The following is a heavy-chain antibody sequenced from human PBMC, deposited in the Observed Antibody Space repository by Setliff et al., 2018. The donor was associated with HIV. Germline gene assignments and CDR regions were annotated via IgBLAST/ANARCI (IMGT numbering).Heavy chain of an antibody. V-gene: IGHV1-18*01. Sequence: RASVKVSCKASGYSFSKYGISWVRQAPGQGLEWMGWISGFNGNTKYGQKFRGRVSMTRNTSIGTAYMELSSLRSEDTAVYYCARWVPYCTSTDCHRWLYYYMDVWGKGTTVTVSS. J-gene: IGHJ6*03. CDR1: GYSFSKYG. CDR2: ISGFNGNT. D-gene: IGHD2-2*01. CDR3: ARWVPYCTSTDCHRWLYYYMDV.